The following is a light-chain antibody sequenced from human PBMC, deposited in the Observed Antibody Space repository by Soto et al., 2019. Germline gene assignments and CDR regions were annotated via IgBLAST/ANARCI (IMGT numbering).Light chain of an antibody. V-gene: IGLV2-14*01. CDR1: SSDVGGYNY. CDR3: SSYTSSSTRV. Sequence: QSVLTQPASVSWSPGQSITISCTGTSSDVGGYNYVSWYQQHPGKAPKLMIYDVSNRPSGVSNRFSGSKSGNTASLSISGLQAEDEADYYCSSYTSSSTRVFGTGTSHRP. CDR2: DVS. J-gene: IGLJ1*01.